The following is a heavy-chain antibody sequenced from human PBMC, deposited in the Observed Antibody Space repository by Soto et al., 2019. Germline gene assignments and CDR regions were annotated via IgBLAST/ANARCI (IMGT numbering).Heavy chain of an antibody. V-gene: IGHV3-30*18. J-gene: IGHJ4*02. Sequence: QVQLVESGGGVVQPGRSLRLSCAASGFTFSSYGMHWVRQAPGKGLEWVAVISYDGSNKYYADSVKGRFTISRDNSKNTLYLQMNSLRAEDTAVYYCAKDDGYDFWCGYGIGGYIDYWGQGTLVTGSS. CDR1: GFTFSSYG. D-gene: IGHD3-3*01. CDR2: ISYDGSNK. CDR3: AKDDGYDFWCGYGIGGYIDY.